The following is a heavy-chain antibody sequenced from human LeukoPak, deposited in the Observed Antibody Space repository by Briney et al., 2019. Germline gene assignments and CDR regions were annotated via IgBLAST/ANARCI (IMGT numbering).Heavy chain of an antibody. J-gene: IGHJ5*02. CDR3: AKDSRVIGGYYHRFDP. CDR2: IYSDDGGGNT. CDR1: GFTVSSNY. V-gene: IGHV3-66*01. D-gene: IGHD3-22*01. Sequence: AGGSLRLSCAASGFTVSSNYMSWVRQAPGKGLEWVSIIYSDDGGGNTYHADSVKGRFTISRDNSKNTLYLQMNSLRAEDTAVYYCAKDSRVIGGYYHRFDPWGQGTLVTVSS.